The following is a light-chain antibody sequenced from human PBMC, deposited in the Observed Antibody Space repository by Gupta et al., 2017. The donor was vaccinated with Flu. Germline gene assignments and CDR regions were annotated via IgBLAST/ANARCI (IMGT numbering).Light chain of an antibody. Sequence: DIVMTQSPLSLPVTPGEPASIFCRSSQSLLHSDGYNYLDWYLQKPGQSPQLLIYLGSNRASGVPDRFSGSGSGTDFTLKISRVEAEDVSIYYCMQALQTPWTFGPGTKVDI. V-gene: IGKV2-28*01. CDR1: QSLLHSDGYNY. CDR3: MQALQTPWT. J-gene: IGKJ3*01. CDR2: LGS.